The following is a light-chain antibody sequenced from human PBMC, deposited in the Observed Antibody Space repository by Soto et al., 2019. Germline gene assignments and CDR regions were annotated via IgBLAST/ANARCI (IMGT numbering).Light chain of an antibody. CDR1: STDFVGYNR. CDR2: EAS. CDR3: SLYTSENAYV. J-gene: IGLJ1*01. V-gene: IGLV2-18*01. Sequence: QSVLTQPPSVSGSPGQSVTISCTGTSTDFVGYNRVSWYQQPPGTAPKLMIYEASKRPSGAPDRFSGSKSGNTASLTISGLQAADEADYYCSLYTSENAYVFGTGTKVTVL.